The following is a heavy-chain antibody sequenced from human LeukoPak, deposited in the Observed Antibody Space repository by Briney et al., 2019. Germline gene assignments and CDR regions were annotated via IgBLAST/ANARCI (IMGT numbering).Heavy chain of an antibody. Sequence: AGGSLRLSCAASGFIFDDYAMHWVRQTPGKGLEWVSGITWNSGRIAYADSVKGRFTISRDNAKNSLYLQMNSLRAEGTAFYYCAKDRDSSGWYGIDYWGQGTLVTVSS. J-gene: IGHJ4*02. CDR2: ITWNSGRI. V-gene: IGHV3-9*01. CDR3: AKDRDSSGWYGIDY. D-gene: IGHD6-19*01. CDR1: GFIFDDYA.